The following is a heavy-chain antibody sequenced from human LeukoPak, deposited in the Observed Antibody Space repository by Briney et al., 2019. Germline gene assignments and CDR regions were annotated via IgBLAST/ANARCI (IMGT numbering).Heavy chain of an antibody. D-gene: IGHD2-8*01. V-gene: IGHV3-48*01. Sequence: PGGSLRLSCAASGFTFSSYSMNWVRQAPGKGLEWVSYISSSSSTIYYADSVKGRFTISRDNAKNSLYLQMNSLRAEDTAVYYCARVEYCTNGVCYYYYYMDVWGKGTTVTVSS. J-gene: IGHJ6*03. CDR3: ARVEYCTNGVCYYYYYMDV. CDR1: GFTFSSYS. CDR2: ISSSSSTI.